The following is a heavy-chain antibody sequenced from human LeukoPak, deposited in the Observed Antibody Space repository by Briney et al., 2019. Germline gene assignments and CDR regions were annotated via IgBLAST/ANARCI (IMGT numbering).Heavy chain of an antibody. D-gene: IGHD3-3*01. CDR2: IYTSGST. Sequence: PSETLSLTCTVSGGSISSGSYYWSWIRQPAGKGLEWIGRIYTSGSTNYNPSLKSRVTISVDTSKNQFSLKLSSVTAADTAVYYCARTVFGVVAVYYYMDVWGKGTTVTVSS. CDR1: GGSISSGSYY. CDR3: ARTVFGVVAVYYYMDV. J-gene: IGHJ6*03. V-gene: IGHV4-61*02.